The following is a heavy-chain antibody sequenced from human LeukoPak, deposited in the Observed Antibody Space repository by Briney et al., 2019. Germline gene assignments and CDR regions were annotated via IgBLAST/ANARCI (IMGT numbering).Heavy chain of an antibody. CDR2: IKQDGSEK. CDR1: GFTFSIYW. V-gene: IGHV3-7*01. D-gene: IGHD5-12*01. CDR3: ASWPIVATGGFDY. Sequence: GGSLRLSCAASGFTFSIYWMSWVRQAPGKGLEWVANIKQDGSEKYYVDSVKGRVTISRDNANNSQYLQMNSLRAEDTAVYYCASWPIVATGGFDYWGQGTLVTVSS. J-gene: IGHJ4*02.